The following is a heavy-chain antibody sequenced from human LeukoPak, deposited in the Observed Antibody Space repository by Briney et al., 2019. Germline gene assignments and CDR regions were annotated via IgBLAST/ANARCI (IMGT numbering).Heavy chain of an antibody. V-gene: IGHV3-21*06. D-gene: IGHD3-10*01. CDR3: ARGRSITLLRGVAMSDGFDI. CDR2: TDTSGRYV. Sequence: GGSLRLSCAASGFTFSNYGMNWVRQAPGKGLEWVSFTDTSGRYVYYGDSVKGRFTISRDDAKNLLFLQMNGLRAEDTALYYCARGRSITLLRGVAMSDGFDIWGQGAMVAVSS. J-gene: IGHJ3*02. CDR1: GFTFSNYG.